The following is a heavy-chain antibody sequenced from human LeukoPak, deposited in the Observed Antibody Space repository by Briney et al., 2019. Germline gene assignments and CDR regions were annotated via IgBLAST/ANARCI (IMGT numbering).Heavy chain of an antibody. V-gene: IGHV3-23*01. CDR2: ISGSGGST. D-gene: IGHD1-26*01. J-gene: IGHJ4*02. Sequence: GGSLRLSCAASGFTFSSYAMSWVRQAPGKGLEWVSAISGSGGSTYYADSVKGRFTISRDNSKNTLYLQMNSLRAEDTAVYYCAASRGRSYYWGYWGQGTLVTVSS. CDR3: AASRGRSYYWGY. CDR1: GFTFSSYA.